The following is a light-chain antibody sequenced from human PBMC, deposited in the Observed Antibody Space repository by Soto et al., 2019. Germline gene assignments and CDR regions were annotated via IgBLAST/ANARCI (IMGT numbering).Light chain of an antibody. V-gene: IGKV1-5*01. CDR1: QSISSW. Sequence: DIQMTQSPSTLSASVGYRVTITCRASQSISSWLAWYQQKPGKAPKLLIYDASSLESGVPSRFSGSGSGTEFTLTISSLQPDDFATYYCQQYNSYETFGQGTKVDIK. CDR2: DAS. J-gene: IGKJ1*01. CDR3: QQYNSYET.